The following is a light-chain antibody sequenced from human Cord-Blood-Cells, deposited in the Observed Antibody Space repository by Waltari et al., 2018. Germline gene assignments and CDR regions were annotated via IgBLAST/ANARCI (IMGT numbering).Light chain of an antibody. CDR1: QDISNY. V-gene: IGKV1-33*01. CDR3: QQYDNRFT. Sequence: DIQMTQSPSSLSASVGDRVTITCQARQDISNYLNRYQQKPGKAPKRLSDDASNLETGVTSRFSGSGAGTDFTFTISSVQPEDIATYYCQQYDNRFTFGPGTKVDIK. CDR2: DAS. J-gene: IGKJ3*01.